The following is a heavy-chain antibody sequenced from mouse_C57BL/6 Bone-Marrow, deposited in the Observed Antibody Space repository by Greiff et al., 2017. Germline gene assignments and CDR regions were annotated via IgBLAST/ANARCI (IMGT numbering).Heavy chain of an antibody. CDR1: GYTFTSYG. Sequence: VQLQQPGAELVRPGASVKLSCKASGYTFTSYGISWVKQRTGQGLEWIGEIYPRSGNTYYNEKFKGKATLTADKSSSTAYMELRSLTSEDSAVYFCARAGYYIYYYAMDYWGQGTTVTVSS. J-gene: IGHJ4*01. D-gene: IGHD2-3*01. V-gene: IGHV1-81*01. CDR3: ARAGYYIYYYAMDY. CDR2: IYPRSGNT.